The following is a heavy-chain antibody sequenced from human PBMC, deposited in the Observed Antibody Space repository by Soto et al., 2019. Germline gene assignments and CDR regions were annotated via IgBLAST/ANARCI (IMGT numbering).Heavy chain of an antibody. Sequence: ASVKVSCKVSGYTLTELSMHWVRQAPGKGLEGMGGFDPEDGETIYAQKFQGRVTMTEDTYTDTAYMELSSLRSEDTAVYYCAGSRRYYYDSSGYGYWGQGTLVTVSS. CDR1: GYTLTELS. J-gene: IGHJ4*02. CDR3: AGSRRYYYDSSGYGY. V-gene: IGHV1-24*01. CDR2: FDPEDGET. D-gene: IGHD3-22*01.